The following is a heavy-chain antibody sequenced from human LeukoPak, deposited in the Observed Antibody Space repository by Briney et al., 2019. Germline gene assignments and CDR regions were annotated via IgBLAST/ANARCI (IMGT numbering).Heavy chain of an antibody. Sequence: GGSLRLSCATSGFTFSNAWMNWVHKAPGKGLEWVGRIRSNSDGGTIDYAAPVKGRFTLSRDDSKTTLYLQMNSLQTEDTAVYYCATDFYDSTWGQGTLVTVSS. J-gene: IGHJ5*02. V-gene: IGHV3-15*07. D-gene: IGHD3-22*01. CDR1: GFTFSNAW. CDR2: IRSNSDGGTI. CDR3: ATDFYDST.